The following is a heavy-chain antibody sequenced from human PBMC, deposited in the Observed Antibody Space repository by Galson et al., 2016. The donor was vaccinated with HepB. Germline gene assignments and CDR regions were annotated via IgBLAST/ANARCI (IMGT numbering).Heavy chain of an antibody. V-gene: IGHV3-74*01. J-gene: IGHJ4*02. Sequence: SLRLSCAASGFIFTNYWMHWVRQAPGKGLVWVASVDIGGTGTSYADSVRGRFTISRDNAKNTLYLQMNSMRAEDTAVYYCGTVFENWGQGTLVTVSS. CDR2: VDIGGTGT. CDR1: GFIFTNYW. CDR3: GTVFEN.